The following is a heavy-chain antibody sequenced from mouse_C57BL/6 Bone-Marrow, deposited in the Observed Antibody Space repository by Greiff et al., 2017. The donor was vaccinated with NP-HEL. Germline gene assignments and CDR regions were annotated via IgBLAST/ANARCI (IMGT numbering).Heavy chain of an antibody. CDR3: ARAGGLRDYFDY. CDR2: IYPGDGDT. CDR1: GYAFSSYW. J-gene: IGHJ2*01. Sequence: VKLMESGAELVKPGASVKISCKASGYAFSSYWMNWVKQRPGKGLEWIGQIYPGDGDTNYNGKFKGKATLTADKSSSTAYMQLSSLTSEDSAVYFCARAGGLRDYFDYWGQGTTLTVSS. V-gene: IGHV1-80*01. D-gene: IGHD2-2*01.